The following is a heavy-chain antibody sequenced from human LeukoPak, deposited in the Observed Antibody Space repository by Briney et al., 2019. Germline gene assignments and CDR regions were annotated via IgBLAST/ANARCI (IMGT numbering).Heavy chain of an antibody. V-gene: IGHV4-59*08. CDR1: DGSITNYD. Sequence: SETLSLTCTVSDGSITNYDWSWVRQPPGKGLEFIGHVHYSGSTNYNPSLKSRVTISVDTSKNQFSLKLSSVTAADTAVYYCARQNTGEAFDIWGQGTMVTVSS. CDR2: VHYSGST. J-gene: IGHJ3*02. CDR3: ARQNTGEAFDI. D-gene: IGHD3-10*01.